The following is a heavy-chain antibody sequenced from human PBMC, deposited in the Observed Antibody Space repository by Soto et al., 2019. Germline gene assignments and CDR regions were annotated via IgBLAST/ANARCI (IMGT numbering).Heavy chain of an antibody. CDR3: ARESHPLIQLQTQTYGMDV. CDR1: GFTFSSYS. Sequence: PGGSLRLCCAASGFTFSSYSMNWVRQAPGKGLEWVSSISSSSSYIYYADSVKGRFTISRDNAKNSLYLQMNSLRAEDTAVYYCARESHPLIQLQTQTYGMDVSGQGTTGTLS. V-gene: IGHV3-21*01. CDR2: ISSSSSYI. D-gene: IGHD5-18*01. J-gene: IGHJ6*02.